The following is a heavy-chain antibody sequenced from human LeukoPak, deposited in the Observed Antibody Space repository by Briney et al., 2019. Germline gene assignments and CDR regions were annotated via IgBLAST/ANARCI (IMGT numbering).Heavy chain of an antibody. J-gene: IGHJ4*02. CDR1: GFTFSVYN. D-gene: IGHD4/OR15-4a*01. CDR2: ISSSGHYI. CDR3: AIEKNRVVLTAPLQY. V-gene: IGHV3-21*01. Sequence: GGSLRLSCAASGFTFSVYNMSWVRQAPGKGLEWVAYISSSGHYIYYADSVKRRFACSRDNAMDSLFLQMNSLRPEDTAVYYCAIEKNRVVLTAPLQYWGQGTLVTVSS.